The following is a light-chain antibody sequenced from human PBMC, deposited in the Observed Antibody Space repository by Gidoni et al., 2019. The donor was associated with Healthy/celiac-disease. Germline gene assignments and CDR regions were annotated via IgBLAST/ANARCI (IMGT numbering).Light chain of an antibody. J-gene: IGKJ4*01. V-gene: IGKV1-33*01. CDR1: QDISNY. Sequence: DIHMTHSPSSLSASVGDRVTITCQASQDISNYLNWYQQKPGKAPKLLIYDASNLETGVPSRFSGSGSGTDFTFTISRLQPEDIATYYCQQYDNLPLTFGGGTKVEIK. CDR2: DAS. CDR3: QQYDNLPLT.